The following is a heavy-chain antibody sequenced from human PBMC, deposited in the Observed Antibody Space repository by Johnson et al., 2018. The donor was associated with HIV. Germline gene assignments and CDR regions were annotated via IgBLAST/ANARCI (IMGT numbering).Heavy chain of an antibody. CDR1: GFTFSSYA. Sequence: VQLVESGGGLVQPGGSLRLSCAASGFTFSSYAMSWVRQAPWKGLEWVSAISGSGGSTGYADSVKGRFTISRDNAKNSLYLQMNSLRAEDTALYYCARDTDYYDSSGYVGSAVDIWGHGTVVTVAS. V-gene: IGHV3-23*04. CDR2: ISGSGGST. D-gene: IGHD3-22*01. J-gene: IGHJ3*02. CDR3: ARDTDYYDSSGYVGSAVDI.